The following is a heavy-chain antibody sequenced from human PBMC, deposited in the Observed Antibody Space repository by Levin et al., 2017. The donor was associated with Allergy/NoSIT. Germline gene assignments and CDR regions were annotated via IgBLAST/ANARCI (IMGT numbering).Heavy chain of an antibody. CDR1: GGSFSGYY. J-gene: IGHJ4*02. Sequence: SQTLSLTCAVYGGSFSGYYWSWIRQPPGKGLEWIGEINHSGSTNYNPSLKSRVTISVDTSKNQFSLKLSSVTAADTAVYYCARVYGITVVQGVIRFFDYWGQGTPVTVSS. CDR3: ARVYGITVVQGVIRFFDY. CDR2: INHSGST. V-gene: IGHV4-34*01. D-gene: IGHD3-10*01.